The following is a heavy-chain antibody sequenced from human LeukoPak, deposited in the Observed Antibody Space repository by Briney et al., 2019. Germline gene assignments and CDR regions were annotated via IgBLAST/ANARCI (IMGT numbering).Heavy chain of an antibody. V-gene: IGHV3-23*01. D-gene: IGHD6-6*01. J-gene: IGHJ4*02. CDR2: ISGGGGSI. Sequence: PGGSLRLSCAASGFTFSSYAMSWARQAPGKGLEWVSGISGGGGSIYYADPVKGRFTISRENSKNTLYLQMHSLRAEDTAVYYCAKINSSSFRYHFDYWGQGTLVTVSS. CDR3: AKINSSSFRYHFDY. CDR1: GFTFSSYA.